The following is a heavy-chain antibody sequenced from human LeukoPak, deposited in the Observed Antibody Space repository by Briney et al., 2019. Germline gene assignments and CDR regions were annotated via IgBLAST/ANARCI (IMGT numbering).Heavy chain of an antibody. Sequence: GGTLRLSCAASGFTFDDYGMSWVRQAPGKGLEWVSRINWNGGGTGYADSVKGRFTISRDNAKNSLYLQMNSLRAEDTALYHCARGNLYYYGSGGTDYWGQGTLVTVSS. CDR2: INWNGGGT. D-gene: IGHD3-10*01. CDR3: ARGNLYYYGSGGTDY. CDR1: GFTFDDYG. V-gene: IGHV3-20*01. J-gene: IGHJ4*02.